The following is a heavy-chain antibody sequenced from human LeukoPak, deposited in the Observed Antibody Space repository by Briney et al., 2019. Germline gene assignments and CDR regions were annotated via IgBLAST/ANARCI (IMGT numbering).Heavy chain of an antibody. CDR1: GGTFSSYA. D-gene: IGHD2-15*01. CDR2: IIPILGIA. CDR3: NTATVSSTSSSFDY. J-gene: IGHJ4*02. V-gene: IGHV1-69*04. Sequence: GASVKVSCKASGGTFSSYAISWVRQAPGQGLEWMGRIIPILGIANYAQKFQGRVTITADKSTSTAYMELSSLGPEDTAVYYCNTATVSSTSSSFDYWGQGTLVTVSS.